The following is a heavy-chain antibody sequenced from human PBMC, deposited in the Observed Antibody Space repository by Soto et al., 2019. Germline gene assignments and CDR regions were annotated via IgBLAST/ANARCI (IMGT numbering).Heavy chain of an antibody. CDR1: GGSFSGYY. CDR3: ARVFHGYSGYDGYSAEYYYYGMDV. D-gene: IGHD5-12*01. CDR2: ISHCGST. Sequence: QVQLQQWGAGLLKPSETLSLTCAVYGGSFSGYYWTWIPRPPGKGHGWIGEISHCGSTNYNPSLKSRVTISVDTCKNQFYVKLSCVTAGDTAVYYCARVFHGYSGYDGYSAEYYYYGMDVWGQGTTVTVSS. J-gene: IGHJ6*02. V-gene: IGHV4-34*01.